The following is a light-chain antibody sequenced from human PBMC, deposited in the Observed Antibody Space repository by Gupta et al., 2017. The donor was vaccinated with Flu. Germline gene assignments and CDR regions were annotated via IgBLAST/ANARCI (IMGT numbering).Light chain of an antibody. CDR3: HQYNIWPPWT. CDR2: GAS. Sequence: IVMTRYPATLSVSPGERATLSCRASQSVSSTLAWYQQKPGQAPRLLIYGASTRATGVPARFSGTGSRKEFTLTISSLQSEDFAVYYCHQYNIWPPWTFGQGTKVEIK. J-gene: IGKJ1*01. V-gene: IGKV3-15*01. CDR1: QSVSST.